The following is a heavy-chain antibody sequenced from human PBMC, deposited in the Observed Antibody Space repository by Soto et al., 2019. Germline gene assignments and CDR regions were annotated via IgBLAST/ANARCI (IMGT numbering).Heavy chain of an antibody. J-gene: IGHJ6*02. Sequence: SETLSLTCAVSGGSISSGGYSWSWIRQPPGKGLEWIGYIYHSGSTYYNPSLKSRVTISVDRSKNQFSLKLSSVTAADTAVYYCARAAGLRFREISSYGMDVWGQGTTVTVSS. CDR3: ARAAGLRFREISSYGMDV. V-gene: IGHV4-30-2*01. CDR2: IYHSGST. CDR1: GGSISSGGYS. D-gene: IGHD3-16*01.